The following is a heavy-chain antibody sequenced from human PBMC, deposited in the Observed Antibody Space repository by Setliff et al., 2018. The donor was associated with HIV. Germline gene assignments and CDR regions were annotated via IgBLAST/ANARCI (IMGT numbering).Heavy chain of an antibody. Sequence: SETLSLTCTVSGDSISNYYWSWVRQPPGKGLEWIGYIYTTGSTNYNPSLKSRVTMSVDTSKNQFSLRLTSVTAADTAVYYCARRLFGAVAGTYGMDVWGQGTTVTVSS. CDR3: ARRLFGAVAGTYGMDV. CDR1: GDSISNYY. CDR2: IYTTGST. D-gene: IGHD6-19*01. V-gene: IGHV4-4*09. J-gene: IGHJ6*02.